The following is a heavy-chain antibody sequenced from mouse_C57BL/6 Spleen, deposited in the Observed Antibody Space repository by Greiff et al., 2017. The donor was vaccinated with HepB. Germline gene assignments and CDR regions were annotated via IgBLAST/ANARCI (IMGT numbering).Heavy chain of an antibody. J-gene: IGHJ2*01. CDR1: GYSFTGYF. CDR2: INPYNGDT. D-gene: IGHD1-1*01. CDR3: AREAFTTVVQYYFDY. Sequence: EVQLQQSGPELVKPGDSVKISCKASGYSFTGYFMNWVMQSHGKSLEWIGRINPYNGDTFYNQKFKGKATLTVDKSSSTAHMELRSLTSEDSAVYYCAREAFTTVVQYYFDYWGQGTTLTVSS. V-gene: IGHV1-20*01.